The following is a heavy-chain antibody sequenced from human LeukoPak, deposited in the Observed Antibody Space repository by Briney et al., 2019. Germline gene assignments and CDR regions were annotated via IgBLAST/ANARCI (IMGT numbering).Heavy chain of an antibody. Sequence: SGGSLRLSCAASGLTFSNAWMSWVRQAPGKGLEWVGRIKRKSDGGTTDYAAPVKGGFTISRDDSKNTLYLQMNSLKSEDTAVYYCTTELDIRPNHYWGQGTLVTVSS. CDR2: IKRKSDGGTT. CDR3: TTELDIRPNHY. J-gene: IGHJ4*02. CDR1: GLTFSNAW. V-gene: IGHV3-15*01. D-gene: IGHD3-22*01.